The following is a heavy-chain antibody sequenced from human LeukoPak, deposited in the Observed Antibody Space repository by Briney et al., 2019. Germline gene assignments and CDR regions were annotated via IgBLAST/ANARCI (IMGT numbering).Heavy chain of an antibody. J-gene: IGHJ4*02. D-gene: IGHD1-7*01. CDR3: TRGELFDY. Sequence: ETLSLTCTVSGGSISSYYWSWIRQPPGKGLEWIGYIYYSGSTNYNPSLKSRVTISVDTSKNQFSLKLSSVTAADTAVYYCTRGELFDYWGQGTLVTVSS. CDR2: IYYSGST. CDR1: GGSISSYY. V-gene: IGHV4-59*01.